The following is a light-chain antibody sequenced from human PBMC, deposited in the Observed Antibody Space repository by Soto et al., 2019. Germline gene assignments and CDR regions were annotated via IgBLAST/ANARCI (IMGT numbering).Light chain of an antibody. CDR2: DAS. Sequence: DIVLTQSPATLSLSPGERATLSCRASQSVSSYLAWYQQKPGQAPRLLIYDASNRATGIPARFSGSGSGTDFTLTISSLEPEDFAVYHCQQRSNWPLTFGGGTKVDIK. CDR1: QSVSSY. CDR3: QQRSNWPLT. J-gene: IGKJ4*01. V-gene: IGKV3-11*01.